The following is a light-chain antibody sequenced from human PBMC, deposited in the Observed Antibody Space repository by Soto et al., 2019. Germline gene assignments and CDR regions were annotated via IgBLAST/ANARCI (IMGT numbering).Light chain of an antibody. CDR3: QQYCSAPWT. CDR2: WAS. Sequence: DIVMTQSPDSLAVSLGERATINCKSSQSVLYSSNNKKYLAWYQQKPGQPPKLLIYWASTRESGVPDRFSGIESGSDFTLTISSLQAEDVAVYYCQQYCSAPWTFGQGTKVEIK. V-gene: IGKV4-1*01. J-gene: IGKJ1*01. CDR1: QSVLYSSNNKKY.